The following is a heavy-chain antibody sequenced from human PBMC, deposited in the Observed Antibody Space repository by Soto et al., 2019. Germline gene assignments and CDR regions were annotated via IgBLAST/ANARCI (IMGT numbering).Heavy chain of an antibody. J-gene: IGHJ6*02. V-gene: IGHV3-53*04. CDR1: GIPVSSNY. Sequence: EVPLVESGGGLVQPGGSLRLSCVASGIPVSSNYMTWVRQAPGKGLEWVSVLHSGGDTYYANSVKGRFTISRHDSTNTLFLQMTSLTAEDTAVYYCARDGPYYYASRMDVWGQGTTVTVSS. CDR3: ARDGPYYYASRMDV. D-gene: IGHD3-10*01. CDR2: LHSGGDT.